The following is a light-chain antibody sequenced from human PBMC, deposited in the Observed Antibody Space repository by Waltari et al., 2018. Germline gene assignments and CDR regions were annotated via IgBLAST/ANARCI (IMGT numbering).Light chain of an antibody. Sequence: QSALTQPASVSGSPGQSITISCTGTSSDVGNFNLVSWYQQHPGEVPKLIIYEVSKRPSGVSHHFSGSKSCNTASLRIYGLRAEDEADYYCCSYAGSRTYGFGTGTKVTVL. CDR1: SSDVGNFNL. J-gene: IGLJ1*01. CDR2: EVS. V-gene: IGLV2-23*02. CDR3: CSYAGSRTYG.